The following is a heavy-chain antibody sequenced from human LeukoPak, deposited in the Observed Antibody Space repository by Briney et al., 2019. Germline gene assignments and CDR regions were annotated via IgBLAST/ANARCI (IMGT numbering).Heavy chain of an antibody. CDR1: SGSISSTSYY. J-gene: IGHJ4*02. CDR3: ARGLRRTTVTFVY. Sequence: SETLSLTCTVSSGSISSTSYYWGWIRQPPGMGLEWIGSMYYSGSTNYNPSLKSRVTISVDTSKNQFSLKLSSVTAADTAVYYCARGLRRTTVTFVYWGQGTLVTVSS. CDR2: MYYSGST. D-gene: IGHD4-11*01. V-gene: IGHV4-39*07.